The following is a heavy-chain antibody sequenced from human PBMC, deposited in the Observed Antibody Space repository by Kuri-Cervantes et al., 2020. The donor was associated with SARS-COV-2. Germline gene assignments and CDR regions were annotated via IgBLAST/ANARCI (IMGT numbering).Heavy chain of an antibody. D-gene: IGHD3-3*01. CDR1: GFTFSSYA. CDR3: AKEGNYDFWSGLWSPGDKQRFDI. J-gene: IGHJ3*02. CDR2: ISYDGSNK. V-gene: IGHV3-30-3*01. Sequence: GESLKISCAASGFTFSSYAMHWVRQAPGKGLEWVAVISYDGSNKYYADSVKGRFTISRDNSKNTLYLQMNSLRAEDTAVYYCAKEGNYDFWSGLWSPGDKQRFDIRGQGTMVTVSS.